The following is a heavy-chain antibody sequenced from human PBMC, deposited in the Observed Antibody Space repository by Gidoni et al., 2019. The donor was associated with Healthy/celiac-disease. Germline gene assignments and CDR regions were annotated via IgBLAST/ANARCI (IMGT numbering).Heavy chain of an antibody. Sequence: QVQLVESGGGVVQPGRSLRLSCAASGFTFGSYAMHSVRQAPGKALEWVAVISYDGSNKYYADSVKGRFTISRDNSKNTLYLQMNSLRAEDTDVYYCARDSGYSSGWYGLSYYYYGMDVWGQGTTVTVSS. CDR1: GFTFGSYA. J-gene: IGHJ6*02. D-gene: IGHD6-19*01. V-gene: IGHV3-30-3*01. CDR3: ARDSGYSSGWYGLSYYYYGMDV. CDR2: ISYDGSNK.